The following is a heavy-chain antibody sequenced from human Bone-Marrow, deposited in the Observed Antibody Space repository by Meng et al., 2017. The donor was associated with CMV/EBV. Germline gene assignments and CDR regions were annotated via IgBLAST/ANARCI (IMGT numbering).Heavy chain of an antibody. CDR2: IIPIFGTA. D-gene: IGHD6-6*01. Sequence: SVKVSCKASGGTFSSYAISWVRQAPGQGLEWMGGIIPIFGTANYAQKFQGRVTITTDESTSTAYMELSILRSEDPAVYYCASGGVSHRPSIAARRGFGDWFNPWGQGTLVTVSS. CDR1: GGTFSSYA. V-gene: IGHV1-69*05. J-gene: IGHJ5*02. CDR3: ASGGVSHRPSIAARRGFGDWFNP.